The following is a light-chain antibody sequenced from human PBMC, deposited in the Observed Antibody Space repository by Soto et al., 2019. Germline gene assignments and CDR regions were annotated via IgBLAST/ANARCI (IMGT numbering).Light chain of an antibody. CDR2: VAS. V-gene: IGKV3-20*01. Sequence: EIVLTQSPGTLSLSPGERATLSCRASHSVSGNYLAWYQQKPGQAPRLLIYVASSRATGIPDRFSGSGSGTDFTLTISRLEPEDFAVYYGQQYGRAPWTFGQGTKVEFK. CDR3: QQYGRAPWT. J-gene: IGKJ1*01. CDR1: HSVSGNY.